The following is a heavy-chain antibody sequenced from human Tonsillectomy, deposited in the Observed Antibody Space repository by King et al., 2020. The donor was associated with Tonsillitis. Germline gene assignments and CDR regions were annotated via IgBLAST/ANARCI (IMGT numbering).Heavy chain of an antibody. Sequence: QLQESGPGLVKPSQTLSLTCTVSGGSISSGSYYWSWIRQPAGKGLEWIGRIYTSGSTNYNPSLKSRVTMSVDTSKNQFSLKLSSVTAADTAVYYCARESVVVPAANGGDYFDYWGQGTLVTVSS. CDR1: GGSISSGSYY. D-gene: IGHD2-2*01. J-gene: IGHJ4*02. CDR2: IYTSGST. V-gene: IGHV4-61*02. CDR3: ARESVVVPAANGGDYFDY.